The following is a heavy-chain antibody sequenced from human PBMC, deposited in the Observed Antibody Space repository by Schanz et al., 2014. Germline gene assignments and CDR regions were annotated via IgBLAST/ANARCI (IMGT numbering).Heavy chain of an antibody. CDR1: GYTFTSYS. D-gene: IGHD3-22*01. V-gene: IGHV1-46*01. CDR2: INLSGGST. J-gene: IGHJ5*02. CDR3: AREVGLYDRGWFDP. Sequence: QVQVVQSGAEVKKPGASVKVSCKASGYTFTSYSMHWVRQAPGQGLEWMGIINLSGGSTNNAQKFQGRLTMTRDTSTSTVYMELSSLRSEDTAVYYCAREVGLYDRGWFDPWGQGTLVTVSS.